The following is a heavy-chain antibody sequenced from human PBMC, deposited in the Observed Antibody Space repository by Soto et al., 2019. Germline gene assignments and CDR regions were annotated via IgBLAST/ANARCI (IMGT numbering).Heavy chain of an antibody. V-gene: IGHV5-10-1*01. J-gene: IGHJ4*02. D-gene: IGHD6-19*01. CDR1: GYSFTSYW. CDR3: TRHGSGWSVAHY. CDR2: IDPSDSYT. Sequence: PGESLKISCKGSGYSFTSYWIGWVRQMPGKGLEWMGRIDPSDSYTNYSPSFQGHVTISADKSISTAYLQWSSLKASDTAMYYCTRHGSGWSVAHYWGQGTLVTVSS.